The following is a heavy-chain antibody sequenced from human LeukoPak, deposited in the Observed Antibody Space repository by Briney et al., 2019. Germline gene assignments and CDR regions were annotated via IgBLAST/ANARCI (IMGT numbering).Heavy chain of an antibody. CDR1: GYAFTSYG. V-gene: IGHV1-18*01. CDR2: ISAYNGNT. Sequence: GASVKVSCKASGYAFTSYGISWVRQAPGQGLEWMGWISAYNGNTNYAQKLQGRVTMTTDTSTSTAYMELRSLRSDDTAVYYCAVRYASYSSSQVFDYWGQGTLVTVSS. CDR3: AVRYASYSSSQVFDY. D-gene: IGHD6-13*01. J-gene: IGHJ4*02.